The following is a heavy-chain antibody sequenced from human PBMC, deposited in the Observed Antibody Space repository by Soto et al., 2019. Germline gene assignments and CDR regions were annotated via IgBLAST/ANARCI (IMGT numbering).Heavy chain of an antibody. CDR2: IIPIFGTA. J-gene: IGHJ5*02. CDR3: ARIGSSWYFSWFDP. CDR1: GGTFSSYA. D-gene: IGHD6-13*01. Sequence: SVKVSCKASGGTFSSYAISWVRQAPGQGLEWMGGIIPIFGTANYAQKFQGRVTITADESTSTAYMELSSLRSEDTAVYYCARIGSSWYFSWFDPWGQGTLVTVSS. V-gene: IGHV1-69*13.